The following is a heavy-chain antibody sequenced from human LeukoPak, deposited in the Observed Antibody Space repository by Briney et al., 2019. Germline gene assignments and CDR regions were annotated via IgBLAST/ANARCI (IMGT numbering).Heavy chain of an antibody. J-gene: IGHJ3*02. V-gene: IGHV1-8*01. Sequence: ASVKVSCKASGYTFTSYDINWVRQAAGQGLEWRGWMNPNSGNTAYAQKFQGRVTMTRNTYIRTAYMLLSSLRSEDAAVYYCAREGTQSDAFDIWGQGTMVTVSS. D-gene: IGHD3-10*01. CDR3: AREGTQSDAFDI. CDR1: GYTFTSYD. CDR2: MNPNSGNT.